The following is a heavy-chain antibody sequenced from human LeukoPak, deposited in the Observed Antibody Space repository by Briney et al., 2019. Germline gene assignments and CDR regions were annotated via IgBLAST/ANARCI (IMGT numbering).Heavy chain of an antibody. CDR3: ARDLSHHYYHSTGYAFDY. V-gene: IGHV1-46*01. CDR2: INPSGGTT. J-gene: IGHJ4*02. CDR1: GYIFTSYS. Sequence: GASVKVSCKASGYIFTSYSMHWVRRAPGQGLEWMGIINPSGGTTNYAQKFQGRVTMTRDTSTSTVYMDLSSLRSEDTAVYFCARDLSHHYYHSTGYAFDYWGQGTLVTVSS. D-gene: IGHD3-22*01.